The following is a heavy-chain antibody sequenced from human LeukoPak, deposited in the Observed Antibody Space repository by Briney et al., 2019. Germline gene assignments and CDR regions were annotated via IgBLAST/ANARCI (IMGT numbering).Heavy chain of an antibody. CDR3: ATARDRGRYFDP. D-gene: IGHD1-26*01. CDR2: VDPGSGAT. V-gene: IGHV1-2*02. CDR1: GYTFTGDY. J-gene: IGHJ5*02. Sequence: GASVKVSCKASGYTFTGDYIHWVRQARGQVFEWMGWVDPGSGATFYAQKFQGRVTMTRDTSISTVYMELSRLRSDDPAVYYCATARDRGRYFDPWGQGTLVTVSS.